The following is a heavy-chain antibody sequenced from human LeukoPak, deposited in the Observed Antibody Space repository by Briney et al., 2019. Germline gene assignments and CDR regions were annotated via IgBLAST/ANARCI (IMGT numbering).Heavy chain of an antibody. CDR2: IYYSGST. V-gene: IGHV4-39*07. Sequence: SETLSLTCTVSGGSISSSTYYWDWIRQPPGKGLEWIETIYYSGSTCYNPSLKSRVTISVDKSKNQFSLKLSSVTAADTAVYYCARSNYYDSSGYPEGSEYFQHWGQGTLVTVSS. J-gene: IGHJ1*01. CDR3: ARSNYYDSSGYPEGSEYFQH. CDR1: GGSISSSTYY. D-gene: IGHD3-22*01.